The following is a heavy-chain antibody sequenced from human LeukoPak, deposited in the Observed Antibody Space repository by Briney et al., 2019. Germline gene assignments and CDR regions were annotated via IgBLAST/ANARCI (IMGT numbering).Heavy chain of an antibody. Sequence: GGSLRLSCAASRFTFSSYAMSWVRQAPGKGLEWVSVISATDGSAYYADSVKGRFTISRDNSKNALYLQMNSLRAEDTAVYYCARDGSGAAAGLNYYYYYMDVWGKGTTVTVSS. CDR1: RFTFSSYA. CDR3: ARDGSGAAAGLNYYYYYMDV. CDR2: ISATDGSA. J-gene: IGHJ6*03. D-gene: IGHD6-13*01. V-gene: IGHV3-23*01.